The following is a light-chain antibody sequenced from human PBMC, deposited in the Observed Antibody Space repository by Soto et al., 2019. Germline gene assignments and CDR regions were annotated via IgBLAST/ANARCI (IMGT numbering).Light chain of an antibody. CDR3: QHYGDSPYT. V-gene: IGKV3-20*01. CDR2: DAS. Sequence: EIVLTQSPGTLSLSPGERATLSCRASQSLRSLYLAWYQQKPGQAPRLLIYDASSRATGIPDRFSGSGSGTDFTLTISRLGPEDFAVYYCQHYGDSPYTFGQGTKLEIK. CDR1: QSLRSLY. J-gene: IGKJ2*01.